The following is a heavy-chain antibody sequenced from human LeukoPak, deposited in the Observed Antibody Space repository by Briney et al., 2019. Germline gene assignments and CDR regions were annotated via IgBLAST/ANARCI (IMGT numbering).Heavy chain of an antibody. CDR1: GYIFTTYW. CDR3: ARGNNWNYDS. V-gene: IGHV5-51*01. Sequence: PGESLKISCKGSGYIFTTYWIAWVRQMPGKGLEWMGIIWPGDSGDSDTRYSPSFQGQVIISADKSISTAYLQWSSLKASDTAMYYCARGNNWNYDSWGQGTLVTVSS. CDR2: IWPGDSGDSDT. J-gene: IGHJ5*01. D-gene: IGHD1-7*01.